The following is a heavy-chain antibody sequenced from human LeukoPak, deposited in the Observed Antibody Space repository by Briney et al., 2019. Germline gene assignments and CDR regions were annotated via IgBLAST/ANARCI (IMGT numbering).Heavy chain of an antibody. CDR2: INHSGST. CDR1: GGSFSGYY. Sequence: SETLSLTCAVYGGSFSGYYWSWIRQPPGKGLEWIGEINHSGSTNYNPSLKSRVTISVDTSKNQFSLKLSSVTAADTAVYYCAREGITQHWGQGTLVTVSS. V-gene: IGHV4-34*01. D-gene: IGHD3-10*01. J-gene: IGHJ1*01. CDR3: AREGITQH.